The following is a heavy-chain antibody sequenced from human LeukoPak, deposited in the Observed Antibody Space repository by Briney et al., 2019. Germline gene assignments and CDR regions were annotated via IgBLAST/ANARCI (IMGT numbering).Heavy chain of an antibody. J-gene: IGHJ3*02. Sequence: ASVKVSCKASGYTFTSYGISWVRQAPGQGLEWMGWISAYNGNTDYAQKLQGRVTMSTDTSTSTGYMELRSLRSDDTAVYYCARGLQETLAWLKALSAFDIWGQGTMVTVSS. V-gene: IGHV1-18*01. CDR2: ISAYNGNT. CDR1: GYTFTSYG. CDR3: ARGLQETLAWLKALSAFDI. D-gene: IGHD5-24*01.